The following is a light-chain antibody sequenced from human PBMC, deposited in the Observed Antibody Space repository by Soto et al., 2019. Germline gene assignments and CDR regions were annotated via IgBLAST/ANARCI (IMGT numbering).Light chain of an antibody. V-gene: IGLV2-14*01. CDR1: SSDIGGYNY. J-gene: IGLJ2*01. CDR3: SSYTTSSTVL. Sequence: QSALTQPASVSGAPGQSITISCTGGSSDIGGYNYVSWYQQHPGTAPKLMIYEVSNRPSGVYNRFSGSKSGNTASLTISGLQAEDEADYYCSSYTTSSTVLFAGGTKVTVL. CDR2: EVS.